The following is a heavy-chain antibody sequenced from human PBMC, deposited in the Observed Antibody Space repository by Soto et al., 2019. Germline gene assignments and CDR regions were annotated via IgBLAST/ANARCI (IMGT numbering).Heavy chain of an antibody. CDR1: GGSFSGYY. CDR3: ARVGVVQAAIRLRWLDP. Sequence: SETLSLTFAVYGGSFSGYYWSWIRQPPGKGLEWIGEINHSGSTNDNPSLKSRVTISVDTSKNQFSLKLGSVTAADTAVYYCARVGVVQAAIRLRWLDPCGQGTLVTVST. J-gene: IGHJ5*02. CDR2: INHSGST. D-gene: IGHD2-2*01. V-gene: IGHV4-34*01.